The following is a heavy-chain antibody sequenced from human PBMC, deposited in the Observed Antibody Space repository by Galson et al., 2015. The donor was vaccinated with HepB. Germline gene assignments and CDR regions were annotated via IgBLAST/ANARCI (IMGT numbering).Heavy chain of an antibody. CDR1: GFTFSDYY. J-gene: IGHJ4*02. CDR3: ASSPMVRGVFDY. V-gene: IGHV3-11*06. CDR2: ISSSSSYT. D-gene: IGHD3-10*01. Sequence: SLRLSCAASGFTFSDYYMSWIRQAPGKGLEWVSYISSSSSYTNYADSVKGRFTISRDNAKNSLYLQMNSLRAEDTAVYYCASSPMVRGVFDYWGQGTLVTVSS.